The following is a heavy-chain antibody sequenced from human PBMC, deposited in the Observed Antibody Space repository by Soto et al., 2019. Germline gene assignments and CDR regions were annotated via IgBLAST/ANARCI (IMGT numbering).Heavy chain of an antibody. CDR2: ISYDGSNK. Sequence: QVQLVESGGGVVQPGRSLRLSCAASGFTFSSYAMHWVRQAPGKGLEWVAVISYDGSNKYYADSVKGRFTISRDNSKNPLYLQMSSLRAEDTAVYYCARGLRFLDLSTGFDYWGQGTLVTVSS. J-gene: IGHJ4*02. D-gene: IGHD3-3*01. V-gene: IGHV3-30-3*01. CDR1: GFTFSSYA. CDR3: ARGLRFLDLSTGFDY.